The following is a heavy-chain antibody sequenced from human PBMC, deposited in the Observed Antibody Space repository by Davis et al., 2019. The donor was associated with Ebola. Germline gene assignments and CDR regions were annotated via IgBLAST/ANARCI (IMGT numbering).Heavy chain of an antibody. CDR1: GSTFTSYS. J-gene: IGHJ6*02. V-gene: IGHV3-23*01. Sequence: PGGSLRLSCAASGSTFTSYSMTWVRQAPGKGLEWVSGISDSGSGTYYADSVKGRFTFSRDNSKNTLFLQMNSLGAEDTDVYYCAKGSLYGSRSITAGVDAWGQGTTVTVSS. D-gene: IGHD4-17*01. CDR3: AKGSLYGSRSITAGVDA. CDR2: ISDSGSGT.